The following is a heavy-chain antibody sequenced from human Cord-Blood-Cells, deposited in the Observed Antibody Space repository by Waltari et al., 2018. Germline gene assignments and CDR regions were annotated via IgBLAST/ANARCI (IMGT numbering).Heavy chain of an antibody. V-gene: IGHV3-48*03. D-gene: IGHD1-26*01. Sequence: EVQLVESGGGLVQPGGSLRLSCAASGFTFSSYEMNWVRQAPGKGRGLDSYISSSGSTIYYAGSVKGRFTISRDNAKNSLYLQMNSLRAEDTAVYYCARGDLSGLDYWGQGTLVTVSS. CDR1: GFTFSSYE. J-gene: IGHJ4*02. CDR2: ISSSGSTI. CDR3: ARGDLSGLDY.